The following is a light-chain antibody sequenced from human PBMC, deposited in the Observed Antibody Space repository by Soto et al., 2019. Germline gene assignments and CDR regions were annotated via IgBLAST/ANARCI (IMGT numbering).Light chain of an antibody. V-gene: IGKV1-5*03. J-gene: IGKJ1*01. Sequence: IQMTQSPSTLSASVGDRVTITCRASQSISSWLAWYQQKPGKAPKLLIYKASTLESGFPSRFSGSGSGTELPLTISSLQPDDFATYYCQQYNPYWTFGQGTKVEIK. CDR3: QQYNPYWT. CDR1: QSISSW. CDR2: KAS.